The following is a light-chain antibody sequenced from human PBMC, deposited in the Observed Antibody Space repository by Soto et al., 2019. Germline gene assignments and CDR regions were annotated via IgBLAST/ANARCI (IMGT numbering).Light chain of an antibody. J-gene: IGKJ2*01. CDR3: QQYNNWPLYT. V-gene: IGKV3-15*01. CDR1: PSVSRN. CDR2: GAS. Sequence: ELGMTQSPAPLSVSPGERATLSCRASPSVSRNLAWYQQKPGQAPRLLIYGASTRATGIPARFSGSGSGTEFTLTISSLQSEDFAVYYCQQYNNWPLYTFGQGTKLEIK.